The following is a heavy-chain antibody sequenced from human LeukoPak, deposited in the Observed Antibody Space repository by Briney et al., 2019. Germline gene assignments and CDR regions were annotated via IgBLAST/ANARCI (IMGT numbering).Heavy chain of an antibody. J-gene: IGHJ4*02. CDR1: GYTFTSYG. CDR2: ISAYNGST. CDR3: ARDRLSAVDSYCGGDCYSRYYFDY. V-gene: IGHV1-18*01. Sequence: ASVTVSCKASGYTFTSYGISWVRQAPGQGLEWMGWISAYNGSTNYAQKLQGRVTMTTDTSTGTAYMELRSLRSDDTAVYYCARDRLSAVDSYCGGDCYSRYYFDYWGQGTLVTVSS. D-gene: IGHD2-21*02.